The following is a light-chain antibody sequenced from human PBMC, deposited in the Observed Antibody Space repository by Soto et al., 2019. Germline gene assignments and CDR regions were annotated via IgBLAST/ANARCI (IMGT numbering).Light chain of an antibody. V-gene: IGKV3-20*01. CDR2: RVS. CDR1: QTITT. J-gene: IGKJ4*01. CDR3: QQYGNLPLT. Sequence: EIVLTQSPGTLSLSPGERATLSCRASQTITTLAWYQRKPGQAPRLLIYRVSSSATGVPDRFSGSGSGTDYTLTISRLEPEDFAVYYCQQYGNLPLTFGGGTKVDIK.